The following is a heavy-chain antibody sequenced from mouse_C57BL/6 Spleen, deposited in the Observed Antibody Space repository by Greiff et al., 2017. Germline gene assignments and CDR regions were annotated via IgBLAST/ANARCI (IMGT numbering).Heavy chain of an antibody. Sequence: QVHVKQPGAELVRPGSSVKLSCKASGYTFTSYWMHWVKQRPIQGLEWIGNIDPSDSETHYNQKFKDKATLTVDKSSSTAYMQLSSLTSEDSAVYYCARYDGYYEDAMDYWGQGTSVTVSS. V-gene: IGHV1-52*01. D-gene: IGHD2-3*01. CDR1: GYTFTSYW. CDR2: IDPSDSET. J-gene: IGHJ4*01. CDR3: ARYDGYYEDAMDY.